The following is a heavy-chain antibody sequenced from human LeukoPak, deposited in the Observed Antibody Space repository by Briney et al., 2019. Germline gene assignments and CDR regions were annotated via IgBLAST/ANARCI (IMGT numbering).Heavy chain of an antibody. CDR1: GGSFSGYY. D-gene: IGHD1-26*01. Sequence: SETLSLTCAVYGGSFSGYYWSWIRQPPGKGLEWIGEINHSGSTNYNPSLKSHVTISVDTSKNQFSLKLSSVTAADTAVYYCARMRVGATSYYYYMDVWGKGTTVTISS. J-gene: IGHJ6*03. CDR3: ARMRVGATSYYYYMDV. CDR2: INHSGST. V-gene: IGHV4-34*01.